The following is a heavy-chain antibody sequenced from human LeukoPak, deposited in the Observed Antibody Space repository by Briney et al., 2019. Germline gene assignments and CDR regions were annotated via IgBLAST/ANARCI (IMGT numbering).Heavy chain of an antibody. V-gene: IGHV3-73*01. CDR1: GFTFSGSA. D-gene: IGHD3-16*01. J-gene: IGHJ4*02. Sequence: PGGSLKLSCAASGFTFSGSAMHWVRQASGKGLEWVGRIRSKTNSYATAYAASVKGRFTISRDNAKNTLYLQMNSLRVEDTAVYCCARALATSSGYWGQGALVTVSS. CDR2: IRSKTNSYAT. CDR3: ARALATSSGY.